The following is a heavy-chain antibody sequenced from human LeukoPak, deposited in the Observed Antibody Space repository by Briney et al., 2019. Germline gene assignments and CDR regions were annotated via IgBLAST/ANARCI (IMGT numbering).Heavy chain of an antibody. CDR1: GYTFTGYD. CDR2: MNPNTGNT. J-gene: IGHJ4*02. D-gene: IGHD3-10*01. V-gene: IGHV1-8*01. Sequence: GASVKVSCKASGYTFTGYDINWVRQATGQGLEWMGWMNPNTGNTGYAQKFQGRVTMTRNTSIRTAYMEMSRLRSEDTAVYYCARKFLGSRGYYFDYWGQGTLVTVSS. CDR3: ARKFLGSRGYYFDY.